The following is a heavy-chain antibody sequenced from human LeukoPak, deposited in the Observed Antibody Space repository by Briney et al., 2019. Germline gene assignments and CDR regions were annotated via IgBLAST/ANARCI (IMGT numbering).Heavy chain of an antibody. V-gene: IGHV4-61*02. CDR2: IYTSGST. CDR1: GGSISSGSYY. D-gene: IGHD2-2*01. CDR3: ARAGPQDSYCSSTSCYLGSFGYYYYYMDV. J-gene: IGHJ6*03. Sequence: SSETLSLTCTVSGGSISSGSYYWSWIRQPAGKGLEWIGRIYTSGSTNYNPSLKSRVTISVGTSKNQFSLKLSSVTAADTAVYYCARAGPQDSYCSSTSCYLGSFGYYYYYMDVWGKGTTVTVSS.